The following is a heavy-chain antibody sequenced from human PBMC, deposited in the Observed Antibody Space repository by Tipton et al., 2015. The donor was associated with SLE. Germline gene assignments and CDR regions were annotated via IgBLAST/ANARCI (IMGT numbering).Heavy chain of an antibody. CDR2: IYDSGST. D-gene: IGHD7-27*01. CDR1: GGSIRRYY. CDR3: ARDPNWGSVDY. J-gene: IGHJ4*02. Sequence: TLSLTCSVTGGSIRRYYWSWIRQPPGKGLEWIAYIYDSGSTYYNPSLKSRVTISVDTSKNQFSLKLSSVTAADTAVYYCARDPNWGSVDYWGQGTLVTVSS. V-gene: IGHV4-4*08.